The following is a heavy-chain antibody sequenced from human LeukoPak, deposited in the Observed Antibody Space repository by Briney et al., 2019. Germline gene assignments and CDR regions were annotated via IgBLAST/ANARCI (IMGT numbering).Heavy chain of an antibody. CDR3: ARETMITFGGVIAYFDY. J-gene: IGHJ4*02. D-gene: IGHD3-16*02. V-gene: IGHV4-31*03. Sequence: PSETLSLTCTVSGGSISSGGYYWSWIRQHPGKGLEWVGYIYYSGSTYYNPSLKSRVTISVDTSKNQFSLKLSSVTAADTAVYYCARETMITFGGVIAYFDYWGQGTLVAVSS. CDR2: IYYSGST. CDR1: GGSISSGGYY.